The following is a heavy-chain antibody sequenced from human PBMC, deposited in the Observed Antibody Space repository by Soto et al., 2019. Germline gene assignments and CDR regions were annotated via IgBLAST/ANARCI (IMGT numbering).Heavy chain of an antibody. CDR1: GDSVSSGGYY. V-gene: IGHV4-39*01. Sequence: SETLSLTCAVSGDSVSSGGYYWGWIRQPPGEGLEWIGSISSSGTTYYNPSLKGRVTISVDTSRNLFYLRLSSVTAADTAVYYCARRGVDLPVAGHYWGQGTLVTVSS. D-gene: IGHD6-19*01. CDR3: ARRGVDLPVAGHY. J-gene: IGHJ4*02. CDR2: ISSSGTT.